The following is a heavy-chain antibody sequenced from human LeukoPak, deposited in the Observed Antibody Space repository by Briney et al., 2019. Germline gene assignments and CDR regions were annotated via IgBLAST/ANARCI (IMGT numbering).Heavy chain of an antibody. CDR3: AITFGGVIAMGLDY. CDR1: GFTFSSYA. V-gene: IGHV3-23*01. CDR2: ISGSGGST. D-gene: IGHD3-16*02. Sequence: PGGSLRLSCAASGFTFSSYAMSWVRQAPGRGLEWVPAISGSGGSTYYADSVKGRFTISRDNSKNTLYLQMNSLRAEDTAVYYCAITFGGVIAMGLDYWGQGTLVTVSS. J-gene: IGHJ4*02.